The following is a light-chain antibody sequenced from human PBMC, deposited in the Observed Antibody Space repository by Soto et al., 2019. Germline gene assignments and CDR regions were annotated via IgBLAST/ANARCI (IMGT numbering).Light chain of an antibody. V-gene: IGKV4-1*01. CDR3: QRYHSDPIT. CDR1: QSLLYSANNKNY. Sequence: DIVITQYPDSLAVSLGERATINCKSSQSLLYSANNKNYLAWYQQKPGQPPKLLIYWASTRDSGVPDRFSGSGSATDFTLTISSLQAEDVAVYYCQRYHSDPITVGQGTRLEI. J-gene: IGKJ5*01. CDR2: WAS.